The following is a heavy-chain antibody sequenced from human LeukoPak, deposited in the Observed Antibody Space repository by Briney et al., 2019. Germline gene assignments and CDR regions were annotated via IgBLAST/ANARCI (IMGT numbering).Heavy chain of an antibody. J-gene: IGHJ4*02. Sequence: ASETLSLTCAVSGGSLSGYYWTWIRQPPGKGLEWIGSIYYSGSTYYNPSLKSRVTISVDTSKNQFSLKLSSVTAADTAVYYCARAPGRNDYWGQGTLVTVSS. D-gene: IGHD2-15*01. CDR2: IYYSGST. CDR1: GGSLSGYY. CDR3: ARAPGRNDY. V-gene: IGHV4-39*07.